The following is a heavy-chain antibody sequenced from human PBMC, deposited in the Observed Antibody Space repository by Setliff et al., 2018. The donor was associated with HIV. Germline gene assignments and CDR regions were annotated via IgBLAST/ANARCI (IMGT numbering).Heavy chain of an antibody. CDR2: ISGSGGST. V-gene: IGHV3-23*01. CDR3: AKDYYDFVWGSSLAY. Sequence: LRLSCAASGFTFNTYAMSWVRQAPGKGLEWVSVISGSGGSTYYADSVKGRFTISSDNSKNTLYLQMNSLRAEDTAVYYCAKDYYDFVWGSSLAYWGQGTLVTVSS. D-gene: IGHD3-16*01. J-gene: IGHJ4*02. CDR1: GFTFNTYA.